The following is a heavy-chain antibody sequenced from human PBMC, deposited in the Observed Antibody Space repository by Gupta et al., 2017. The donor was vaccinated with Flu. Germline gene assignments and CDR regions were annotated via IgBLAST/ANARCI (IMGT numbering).Heavy chain of an antibody. V-gene: IGHV1-69*06. CDR2: IIPVFGTP. CDR3: ARDHHASGTDYYYYHGMDV. J-gene: IGHJ6*02. D-gene: IGHD1-26*01. Sequence: QVQLVQSGAEVKKPGSSVKVSCKASGGDFSTYAISWVRQAPGQGLEWMGGIIPVFGTPNYVEKFQGRVTITADKSTTTVYMELSSLRSEDKAVYYCARDHHASGTDYYYYHGMDVWGPGTTVSVSS. CDR1: GGDFSTYA.